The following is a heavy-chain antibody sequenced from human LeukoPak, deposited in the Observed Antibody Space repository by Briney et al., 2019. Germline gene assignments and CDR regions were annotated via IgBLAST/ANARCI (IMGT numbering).Heavy chain of an antibody. D-gene: IGHD3-22*01. CDR3: ATDREYYEDSGSPLTD. CDR2: FDPEDGKT. Sequence: GASVKVSCKVSGHTLTQLSMHWVRQAPGKGLEWMGSFDPEDGKTIYAQKFQGRVTMTEDTSADTAFMELSSLRSEDTAVYYCATDREYYEDSGSPLTDWGQGTLVTVSS. V-gene: IGHV1-24*01. J-gene: IGHJ4*02. CDR1: GHTLTQLS.